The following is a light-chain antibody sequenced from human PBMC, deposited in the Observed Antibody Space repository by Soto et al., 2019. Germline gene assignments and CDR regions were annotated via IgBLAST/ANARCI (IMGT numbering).Light chain of an antibody. CDR3: QQSSSSLIT. J-gene: IGKJ5*01. Sequence: DIQMTQSPSSLSASVGDRVTITCRASQSISNYLNWYQQRPGKAPKLLIYAASSLQSGVPSRFSGSGSGTDFTLTISSLQPEYFATYYCQQSSSSLITFGQGTRLEIK. CDR2: AAS. V-gene: IGKV1-39*01. CDR1: QSISNY.